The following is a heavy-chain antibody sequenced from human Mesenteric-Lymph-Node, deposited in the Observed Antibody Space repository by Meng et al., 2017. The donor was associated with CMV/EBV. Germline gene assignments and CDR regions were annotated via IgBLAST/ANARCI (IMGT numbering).Heavy chain of an antibody. D-gene: IGHD2-21*01. V-gene: IGHV3-7*03. CDR2: IMQDGSEK. J-gene: IGHJ3*02. CDR1: GFTFSAYW. CDR3: VRGGVACGGDCQYDAFDI. Sequence: GESLKISCAASGFTFSAYWMTWVRQAPGKGLEWVANIMQDGSEKYYVDSVKGRFTISRDNAKNSLYLQMNSLTAEDTAVYYCVRGGVACGGDCQYDAFDIWGQGTLVTVSS.